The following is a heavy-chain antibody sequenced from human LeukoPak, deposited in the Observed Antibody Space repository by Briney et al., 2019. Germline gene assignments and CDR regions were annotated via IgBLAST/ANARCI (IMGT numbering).Heavy chain of an antibody. J-gene: IGHJ4*02. CDR1: GFIVSDHY. V-gene: IGHV3-53*01. Sequence: GGSLRLSCAASGFIVSDHYMGWVRQAPGKGLDWVSVMYSSGNIHYADSVEGRFTISRDNSKNTLYLQMNSVRAEDTAVYYCARYDGGSGPFDYWGQGTLVTVSS. CDR3: ARYDGGSGPFDY. CDR2: MYSSGNI. D-gene: IGHD3-10*01.